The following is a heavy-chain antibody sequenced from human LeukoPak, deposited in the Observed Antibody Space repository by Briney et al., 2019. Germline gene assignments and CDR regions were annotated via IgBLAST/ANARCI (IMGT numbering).Heavy chain of an antibody. J-gene: IGHJ4*02. Sequence: GGSLRLSCAASGFTFSSYVMSWVRQPPGKGLEWVSIINGNGGLTYYADSMKGRFAISRDNFKNRLYLQMNSLRAEDTAVYYCANPPLPGGTFDYGGQGTLATVSS. CDR3: ANPPLPGGTFDY. D-gene: IGHD6-25*01. CDR2: INGNGGLT. CDR1: GFTFSSYV. V-gene: IGHV3-23*01.